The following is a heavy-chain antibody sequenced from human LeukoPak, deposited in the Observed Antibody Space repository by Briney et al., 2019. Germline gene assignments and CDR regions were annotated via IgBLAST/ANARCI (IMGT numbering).Heavy chain of an antibody. V-gene: IGHV3-30*04. CDR1: GFTFSSYA. CDR3: AKVDDILTGYYPASDAFDI. J-gene: IGHJ3*02. Sequence: TGGSLRLSCAASGFTFSSYAMHWVRQAPGKGLEWVAVISYDGSNKYYADSVKGRFTISRDNSKNTLYLQMNSLRTEDTAVYYCAKVDDILTGYYPASDAFDIWGQGTMVTVSS. D-gene: IGHD3-9*01. CDR2: ISYDGSNK.